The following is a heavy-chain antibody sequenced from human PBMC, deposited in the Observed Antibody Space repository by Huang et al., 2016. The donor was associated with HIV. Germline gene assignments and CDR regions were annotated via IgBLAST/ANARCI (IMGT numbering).Heavy chain of an antibody. CDR2: SDPGDSDS. J-gene: IGHJ4*02. CDR1: GYKFTSYW. Sequence: EVQLVQSGAEVKKSGESLKISCKGSGYKFTSYWIGGVRRTPGKGLEWRGSSDPGDSDSRDRPSFQCQVTISADKSISTAYRQWSSLKASDTAMYYCARQRAYGSTYADYWGQGTLVTVSS. V-gene: IGHV5-51*01. D-gene: IGHD4-4*01. CDR3: ARQRAYGSTYADY.